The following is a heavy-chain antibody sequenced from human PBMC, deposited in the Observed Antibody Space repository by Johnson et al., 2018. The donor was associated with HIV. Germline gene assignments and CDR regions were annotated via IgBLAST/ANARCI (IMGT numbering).Heavy chain of an antibody. CDR2: ISFDGNLK. D-gene: IGHD3-22*01. J-gene: IGHJ3*02. CDR3: ARESGWGHDAFDI. Sequence: VQLVESGGGVVQPGKSLTLSCVGSGLSFSNFGIHWVRQAPGKGPEWVAVISFDGNLKKYADSVKGRFTISRDNSKNTLYLQMNSLRAEDTAVYSCARESGWGHDAFDIWGQGTMVIVSS. CDR1: GLSFSNFG. V-gene: IGHV3-33*08.